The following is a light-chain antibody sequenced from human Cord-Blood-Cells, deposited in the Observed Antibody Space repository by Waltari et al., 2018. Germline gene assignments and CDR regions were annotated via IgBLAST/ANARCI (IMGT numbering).Light chain of an antibody. Sequence: QSALTQPASVSGSPGQSITISCTGTSSDVGGSNYVSRYQQHPGKAPKLMIYDVSNRPSGVSNRFSGSKSGNTASLTISGLQAEDEADYYCSSYTSSSTLNWVFGGGTKLTVL. V-gene: IGLV2-14*01. J-gene: IGLJ3*02. CDR1: SSDVGGSNY. CDR2: DVS. CDR3: SSYTSSSTLNWV.